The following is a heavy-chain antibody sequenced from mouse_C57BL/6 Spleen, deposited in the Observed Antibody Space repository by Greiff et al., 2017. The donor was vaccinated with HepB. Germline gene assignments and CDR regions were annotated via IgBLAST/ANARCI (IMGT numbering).Heavy chain of an antibody. CDR2: IDPENGDT. V-gene: IGHV14-4*01. J-gene: IGHJ2*01. CDR1: GFNIKDDY. D-gene: IGHD1-1*01. CDR3: TTLYGSFDY. Sequence: EVQLQQSGAELVRPGASVKLSCTASGFNIKDDYMHWVKQRPEQGLEWIGWIDPENGDTEYASKFQGKATIAADTSSNTAYLQLSSLTSEDTAVYYCTTLYGSFDYWGQGTTLTVSS.